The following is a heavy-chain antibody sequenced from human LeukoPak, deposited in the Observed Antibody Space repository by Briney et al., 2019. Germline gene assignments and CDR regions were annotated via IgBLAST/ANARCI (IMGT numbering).Heavy chain of an antibody. CDR3: PRAYPYDIPIYYMDV. CDR2: IYYSGST. V-gene: IGHV4-59*01. CDR1: GGSISSYY. Sequence: PSETLSLTCTVSGGSISSYYWSWIRQPPGKGLEWIGYIYYSGSTNYNPSLKSRVTISVDTSKNQFSLKLSSVTAADTAVYYCPRAYPYDIPIYYMDVWGKGTTVPVSS. D-gene: IGHD3-9*01. J-gene: IGHJ6*03.